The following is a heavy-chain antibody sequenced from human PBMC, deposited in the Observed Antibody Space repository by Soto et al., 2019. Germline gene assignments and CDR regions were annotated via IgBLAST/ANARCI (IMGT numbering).Heavy chain of an antibody. J-gene: IGHJ6*02. D-gene: IGHD2-15*01. Sequence: QVQLVQSGAEVKKPGSSVKVSCKASGGTFSSYAISWVRQAPGQGLEWMGGIIPIFGTANYAQKFQGRVTITADDSTSTAYMELSSLRSEDTDVYYCARDRGYCSGGSCYSGVGSGMDVWGQGTTVTVSS. CDR3: ARDRGYCSGGSCYSGVGSGMDV. CDR1: GGTFSSYA. V-gene: IGHV1-69*01. CDR2: IIPIFGTA.